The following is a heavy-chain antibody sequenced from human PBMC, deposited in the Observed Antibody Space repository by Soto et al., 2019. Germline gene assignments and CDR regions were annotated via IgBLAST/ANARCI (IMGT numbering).Heavy chain of an antibody. CDR3: AKATSPMHCSSTSCYDYYYGMDV. Sequence: HPGGSLRLSCAASGFTFSSYAMIWVRQAPGKGLEWVSAISRSGGSTYYADSVKGRFTISRDNSKNTLYLQMNSLRAEDTAVYYCAKATSPMHCSSTSCYDYYYGMDVWGHGTTVTVSS. D-gene: IGHD2-2*01. CDR2: ISRSGGST. CDR1: GFTFSSYA. J-gene: IGHJ6*02. V-gene: IGHV3-23*01.